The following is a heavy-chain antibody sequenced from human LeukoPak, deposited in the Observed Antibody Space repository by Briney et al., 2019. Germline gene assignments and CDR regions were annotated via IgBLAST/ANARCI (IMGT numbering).Heavy chain of an antibody. CDR1: GYSITSNYY. D-gene: IGHD5-12*01. J-gene: IGHJ3*01. CDR2: IYHGGTT. V-gene: IGHV4-38-2*02. CDR3: ARDVSGYGAFDV. Sequence: SETLSLICSVSGYSITSNYYWGWIRQPPGKGLEWIGYIYHGGTTYYSPSLKSRVTISLDRSMNQFSLSLTSVTAADTAVYHCARDVSGYGAFDVWGHGTVVSVSS.